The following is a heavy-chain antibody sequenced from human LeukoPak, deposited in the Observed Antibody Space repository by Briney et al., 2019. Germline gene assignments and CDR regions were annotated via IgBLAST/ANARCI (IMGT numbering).Heavy chain of an antibody. V-gene: IGHV1-2*02. Sequence: ASVKVSCKASGYTFAGYYMHWVRQAPGQGLEWMGWINPNSGGTNYAQKFQGRVTMTRDTSISTAYMELSRLRSDDTAVYYCARDPRFGEPFDYWGQGTLVTVSS. CDR3: ARDPRFGEPFDY. CDR1: GYTFAGYY. D-gene: IGHD3-10*01. CDR2: INPNSGGT. J-gene: IGHJ4*02.